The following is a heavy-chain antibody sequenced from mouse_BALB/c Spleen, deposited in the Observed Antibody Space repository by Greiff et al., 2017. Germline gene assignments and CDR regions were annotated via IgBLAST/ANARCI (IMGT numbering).Heavy chain of an antibody. CDR2: INPNNGGT. Sequence: VQLQQSGPELVKPGPPGRLSCKPSGYPSTEKTMNGGKQSNGKSLEWIGGINPNNGGTSYNQKFKGKATLTVDKSSSTAYMELRSLTSEDSAVYYCARSRWDYFDYWGQGTTLTVSS. J-gene: IGHJ2*01. D-gene: IGHD4-1*01. CDR1: GYPSTEKT. CDR3: ARSRWDYFDY. V-gene: IGHV1-18*01.